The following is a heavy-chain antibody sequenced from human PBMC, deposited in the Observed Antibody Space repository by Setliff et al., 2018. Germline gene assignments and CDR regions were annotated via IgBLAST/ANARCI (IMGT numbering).Heavy chain of an antibody. D-gene: IGHD3-16*01. V-gene: IGHV4-39*01. CDR1: GGSITSSSYY. Sequence: KPSETLSLTCTVSGGSITSSSYYWGWLRQPPGKGPQWIGSIYYGGSTYYNPSLKSRAAFSIDTSKNQFSLKLTSVTAADTALYYCATDGPAYPLGAFDVWGQGTMVTVSS. CDR2: IYYGGST. J-gene: IGHJ3*01. CDR3: ATDGPAYPLGAFDV.